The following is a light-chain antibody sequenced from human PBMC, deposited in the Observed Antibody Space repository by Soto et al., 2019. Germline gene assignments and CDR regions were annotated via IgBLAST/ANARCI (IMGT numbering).Light chain of an antibody. CDR3: AAWDDSLNGYV. CDR2: YDD. CDR1: SSNIGNNA. Sequence: SELPHPASLSESPRQRVTLSCYGSSSNIGNNAVNWYQQLPGKAPKLLIYYDDLLPSGVSDRFSGSKSGTSASLAISGLQSDDEADYYCAAWDDSLNGYVFGTGTKVTVL. J-gene: IGLJ1*01. V-gene: IGLV1-36*01.